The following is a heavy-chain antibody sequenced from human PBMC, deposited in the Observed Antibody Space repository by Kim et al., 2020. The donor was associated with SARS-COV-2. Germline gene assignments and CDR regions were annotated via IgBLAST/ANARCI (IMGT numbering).Heavy chain of an antibody. J-gene: IGHJ4*02. CDR2: ISGGAVTT. CDR3: AKGTTSTTYSATNY. Sequence: GGSLRLSCAASGFTFSSYAMSWVRQAPGKGLEWVSSISGGAVTTYYADSVKGPFTISRDNSKNTLSLQMNSLRAEDTAVYYCAKGTTSTTYSATNYWGQGTLVTVSS. D-gene: IGHD2-2*01. CDR1: GFTFSSYA. V-gene: IGHV3-23*01.